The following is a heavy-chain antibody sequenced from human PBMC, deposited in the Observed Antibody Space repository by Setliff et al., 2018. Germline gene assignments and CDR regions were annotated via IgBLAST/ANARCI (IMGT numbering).Heavy chain of an antibody. J-gene: IGHJ6*02. CDR2: ISSSSSTI. Sequence: GGSLRLSCVTSGFTFSRYWMSWVRQAPGKGLEWVSYISSSSSTIYYADSVKGRFTISRDNAKNSLYLQMNSLRAEDTAVYYCARDHVYGSQYYYYYYGMDVWGQGTTVTVSS. V-gene: IGHV3-48*01. CDR3: ARDHVYGSQYYYYYYGMDV. D-gene: IGHD3-10*01. CDR1: GFTFSRYW.